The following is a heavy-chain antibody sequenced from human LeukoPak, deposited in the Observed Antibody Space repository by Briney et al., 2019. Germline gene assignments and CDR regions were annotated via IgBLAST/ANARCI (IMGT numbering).Heavy chain of an antibody. CDR1: GGTFSSYS. D-gene: IGHD3-9*01. CDR2: IIPIFGTA. Sequence: ASVKVSCKASGGTFSSYSISWVRQAPGQGLEWMGGIIPIFGTANYAQNFQGRVTITADESSSTAFMELRSLRSDDTAVYYCARAGRNYDILTGRQYYYGMDVWGQGTTVTVSS. J-gene: IGHJ6*02. V-gene: IGHV1-69*13. CDR3: ARAGRNYDILTGRQYYYGMDV.